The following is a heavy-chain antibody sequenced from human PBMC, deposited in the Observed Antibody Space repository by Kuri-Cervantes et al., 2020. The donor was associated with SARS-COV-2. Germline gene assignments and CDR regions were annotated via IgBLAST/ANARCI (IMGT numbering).Heavy chain of an antibody. J-gene: IGHJ4*02. CDR2: IYYSGST. CDR1: GGSISSSSYY. Sequence: SETLSLTCTVSGGSISSSSYYWGWIRQPPGKGLEWIGSIYYSGSTYYNPSLKSRVTISVDTSKNQFSLKLSSVTAADTAVYYCARRHYDSWSGSMLDYWGQGTLVTVSS. D-gene: IGHD3-3*01. V-gene: IGHV4-39*01. CDR3: ARRHYDSWSGSMLDY.